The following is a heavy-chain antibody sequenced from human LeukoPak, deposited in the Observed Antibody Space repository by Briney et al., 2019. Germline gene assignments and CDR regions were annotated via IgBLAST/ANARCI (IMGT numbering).Heavy chain of an antibody. D-gene: IGHD4-17*01. J-gene: IGHJ4*02. CDR2: ISSSSSTI. CDR3: AKDKVTTVTTSLVDY. Sequence: PGGSLRLSCAASGFTFSSYSMNWVRQAPGKGLEWVSYISSSSSTIYYADSVKGRFTISRDNARNSLYLQMNSLRAEDTAVYYCAKDKVTTVTTSLVDYWGQGTLVTVSS. CDR1: GFTFSSYS. V-gene: IGHV3-48*04.